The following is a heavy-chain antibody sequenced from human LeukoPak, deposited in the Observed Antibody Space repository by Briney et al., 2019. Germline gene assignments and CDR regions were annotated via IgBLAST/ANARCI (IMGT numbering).Heavy chain of an antibody. CDR2: IYHSGST. V-gene: IGHV4-38-2*02. Sequence: SETLSLTCTVSGYSISSGYYWGWIRQPPGKGLEWIGSIYHSGSTYYNPSLKSRVTISVDTSKNQFSLKLSSVTAADTAVYYCACPGARYYDFWSGYYNWGQGTLVTVSS. CDR3: ACPGARYYDFWSGYYN. D-gene: IGHD3-3*01. CDR1: GYSISSGYY. J-gene: IGHJ4*02.